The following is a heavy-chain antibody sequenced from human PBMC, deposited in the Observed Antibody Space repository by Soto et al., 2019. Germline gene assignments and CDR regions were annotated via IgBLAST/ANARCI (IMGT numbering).Heavy chain of an antibody. CDR3: AHRLAVRSGGSFYGANIFDI. Sequence: QITLKESGPTLVKPTQTLTLTCTVSAFSLTISAEALGWIHQPSGKALEWLALLYWDDDKRYRTSLKSRLTTTRDISKTQLLIPMTNINPVDTDTYYCAHRLAVRSGGSFYGANIFDIWAQVTMV. J-gene: IGHJ3*02. V-gene: IGHV2-5*02. CDR1: AFSLTISAEA. CDR2: LYWDDDK. D-gene: IGHD2-15*01.